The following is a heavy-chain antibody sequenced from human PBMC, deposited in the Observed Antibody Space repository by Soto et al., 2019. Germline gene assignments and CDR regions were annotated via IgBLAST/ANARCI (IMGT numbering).Heavy chain of an antibody. D-gene: IGHD4-17*01. CDR3: ARGATVTIRGPWFDP. V-gene: IGHV3-11*01. J-gene: IGHJ5*02. Sequence: QVQLVESGGGLVKPGGSLRLYCAASGFTHSDYYMSWMRQAPGKGLEWVSYISNSGATTHYADSVKGRFTISRDNAKNSLFLQMNSLRAEDTAVYYCARGATVTIRGPWFDPWGQGTLVTVSS. CDR2: ISNSGATT. CDR1: GFTHSDYY.